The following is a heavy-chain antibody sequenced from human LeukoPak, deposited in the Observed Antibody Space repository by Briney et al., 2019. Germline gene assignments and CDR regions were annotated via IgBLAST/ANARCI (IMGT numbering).Heavy chain of an antibody. CDR1: GGTFSSYA. Sequence: ASVKVSCKASGGTFSSYAISWVRQAPGQGLEWTGRIIPILGIANYAQKFQGRVTITADKSTSTAYMELSSLRSEDTAVYYCARDPGRIWFGEYWGQGTLVTVSS. V-gene: IGHV1-69*04. CDR3: ARDPGRIWFGEY. J-gene: IGHJ4*02. D-gene: IGHD3-10*01. CDR2: IIPILGIA.